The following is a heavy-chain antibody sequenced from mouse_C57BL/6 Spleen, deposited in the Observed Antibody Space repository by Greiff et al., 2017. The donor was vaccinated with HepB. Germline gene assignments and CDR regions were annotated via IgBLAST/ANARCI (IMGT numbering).Heavy chain of an antibody. CDR2: ISSGSSTI. V-gene: IGHV5-17*01. D-gene: IGHD4-1*01. Sequence: EVKVVESGGGLVKPGGSLKLSCAASGFTFSDYGMHWVRQAPEKGLEWVAYISSGSSTIYYADTVKGRFTISRDNAKNTLCLQMTSLRSEDTAMYYCARKTNWSFDYWGQGTTLTVSS. J-gene: IGHJ2*01. CDR1: GFTFSDYG. CDR3: ARKTNWSFDY.